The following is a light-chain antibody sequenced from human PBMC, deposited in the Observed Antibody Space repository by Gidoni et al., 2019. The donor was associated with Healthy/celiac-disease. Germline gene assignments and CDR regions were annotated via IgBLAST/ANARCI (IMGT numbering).Light chain of an antibody. V-gene: IGKV1-12*01. CDR3: QQANSFPWT. J-gene: IGKJ1*01. CDR1: QGISSW. Sequence: DIQMTQSPSSVSASVGDRVTITCRASQGISSWLDWYQQKPGTAPKLLIYAASSLQSVVPSRFSGSGSGTDFPLTISSLQPEDFATYYCQQANSFPWTFGQGTKVEIK. CDR2: AAS.